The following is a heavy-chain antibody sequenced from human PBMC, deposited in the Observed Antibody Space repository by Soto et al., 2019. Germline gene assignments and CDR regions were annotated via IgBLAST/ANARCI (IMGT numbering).Heavy chain of an antibody. CDR2: ISGSGGSK. CDR1: GFTFSSYA. D-gene: IGHD6-6*01. Sequence: EVQLLESGGGLVQPGGSLRLSCAASGFTFSSYAMSWVRQAPGKGLEWVSAISGSGGSKYYADSVKGRFTISRDNSKNTLYLQMNSLRAEDTAVYYCAKDTREYSTPGPFDYWGQGTLVTVSS. V-gene: IGHV3-23*01. J-gene: IGHJ4*02. CDR3: AKDTREYSTPGPFDY.